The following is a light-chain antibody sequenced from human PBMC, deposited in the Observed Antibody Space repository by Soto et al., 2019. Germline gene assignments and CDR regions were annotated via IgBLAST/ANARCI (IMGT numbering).Light chain of an antibody. CDR2: AAS. Sequence: EIVLTQSPGTLSLSPGERVTLSCRASQSLSSRFLAWYQQKPGQAPRLLIYAASSRATGIPDRFSGSGSGTEFTLTISSLQPEDFAVYYCQQYHYWPYTFGQGTKVDIK. CDR3: QQYHYWPYT. CDR1: QSLSSRF. V-gene: IGKV3-20*01. J-gene: IGKJ2*01.